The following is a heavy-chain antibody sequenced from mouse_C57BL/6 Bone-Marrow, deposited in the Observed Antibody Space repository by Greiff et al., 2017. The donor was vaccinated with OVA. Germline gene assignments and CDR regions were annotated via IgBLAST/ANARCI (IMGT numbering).Heavy chain of an antibody. D-gene: IGHD2-2*01. CDR2: IRNKANNHAT. J-gene: IGHJ3*01. CDR3: TKGVYYGYEGGFAY. CDR1: GFTFSDAW. V-gene: IGHV6-6*01. Sequence: EVQLQESGGGLVQPGGSMKLSCAASGFTFSDAWMDWVRQSPEKGLEWVAEIRNKANNHATYYAESVKGRFNISRDDSKSSVYLQMNSLRAEDTGIYYCTKGVYYGYEGGFAYWGQGTLVTVSA.